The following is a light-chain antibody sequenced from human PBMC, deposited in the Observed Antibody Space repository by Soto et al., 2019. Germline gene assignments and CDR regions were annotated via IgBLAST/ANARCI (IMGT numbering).Light chain of an antibody. CDR1: SSNIGAGYD. CDR3: QSYDGTLSGSYV. V-gene: IGLV1-40*01. Sequence: QSALTQLPSVSGAPGQRVTISCTGSSSNIGAGYDVHWYQQLPGTAPKLLIYGSTNRPSGVPDRFSGSKSGTSASLAITGLQAEDEADYYCQSYDGTLSGSYVFGIGTKVTVL. CDR2: GST. J-gene: IGLJ1*01.